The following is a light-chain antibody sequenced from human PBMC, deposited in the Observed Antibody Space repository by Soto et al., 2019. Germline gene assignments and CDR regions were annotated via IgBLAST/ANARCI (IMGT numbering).Light chain of an antibody. CDR3: QQYDDLPIT. J-gene: IGKJ5*01. CDR1: QSVSTS. CDR2: DAS. Sequence: GDICTISCRARQSVSTSLAWYQKKPGKAPKILIYDASNLESGVPSRLRGSGYGTEFTLTISSLKPDDIATYFCQQYDDLPITFGHGTRLEIK. V-gene: IGKV1-5*01.